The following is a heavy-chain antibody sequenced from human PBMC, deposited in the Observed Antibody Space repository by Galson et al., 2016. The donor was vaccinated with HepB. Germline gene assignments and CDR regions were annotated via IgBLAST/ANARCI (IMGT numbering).Heavy chain of an antibody. J-gene: IGHJ6*02. CDR2: ISHSAGST. CDR1: GFTFSSQA. V-gene: IGHV3-23*01. CDR3: AKMITLSYYYSFGMDV. Sequence: SLRLSCAASGFTFSSQAMSWVRQAPGKGREWVSTISHSAGSTYYADSVKRRFTISRDNSKKTLLLQMRGLRAEDTAVYYCAKMITLSYYYSFGMDVWGQGTTVTVSS. D-gene: IGHD3-16*01.